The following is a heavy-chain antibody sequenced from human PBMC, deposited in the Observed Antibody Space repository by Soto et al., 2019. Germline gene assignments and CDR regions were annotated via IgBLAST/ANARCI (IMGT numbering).Heavy chain of an antibody. CDR3: ARGRGSSSFLGY. V-gene: IGHV4-34*01. CDR2: INHSGST. J-gene: IGHJ4*02. CDR1: GGSFSGYY. D-gene: IGHD6-6*01. Sequence: SETLSLTCAVYGGSFSGYYWSWIRQPPGKGLEWIGEINHSGSTNYNPSLKSRVTISVDTSKNQFSLKLSSVTAADTAVYYCARGRGSSSFLGYWGQGTLVTVSS.